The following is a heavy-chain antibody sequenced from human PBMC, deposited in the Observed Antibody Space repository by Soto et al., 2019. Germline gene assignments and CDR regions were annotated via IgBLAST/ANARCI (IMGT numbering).Heavy chain of an antibody. CDR3: ARAQYSSGWYGYYYYGMDV. CDR2: IIPIFGTA. J-gene: IGHJ6*02. CDR1: GGTFSSYA. D-gene: IGHD6-19*01. V-gene: IGHV1-69*06. Sequence: QVQLVQSGAEVKKPGSSVKVSCKASGGTFSSYAISWVRQAPGQGLEWMGGIIPIFGTANYAQKFQGRVKITAAKSLSTVYMELSSLGSEDTAVYYWARAQYSSGWYGYYYYGMDVWGQGTTVTVSS.